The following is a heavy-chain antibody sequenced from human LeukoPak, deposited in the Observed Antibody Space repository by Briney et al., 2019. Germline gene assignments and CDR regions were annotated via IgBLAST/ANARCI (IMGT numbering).Heavy chain of an antibody. V-gene: IGHV3-23*01. D-gene: IGHD6-13*01. Sequence: GGSLRLSCAASGFTFSSYAMSWVRQAPGKGLEWVSAISGSGGGTYYADSVKGRFTISRDNSKNTLDLQMNSLRAEDTALYHWASPYSSSWENFHYWGQGTLVTVPS. J-gene: IGHJ4*02. CDR1: GFTFSSYA. CDR3: ASPYSSSWENFHY. CDR2: ISGSGGGT.